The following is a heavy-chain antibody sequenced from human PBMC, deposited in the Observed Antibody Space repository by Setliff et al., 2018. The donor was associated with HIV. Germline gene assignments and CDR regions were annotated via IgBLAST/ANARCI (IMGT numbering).Heavy chain of an antibody. CDR3: AREMAATAHPDDPYFQH. Sequence: GSLRLSCAASGFTFSSYEMNWVRQAPGKGLEWVSYISSSGSTIYFADSVKGRFTISRDNSKNSLYLQMSSLRAEDTAVYYCAREMAATAHPDDPYFQHWGQGTLVTVS. CDR2: ISSSGSTI. J-gene: IGHJ1*01. CDR1: GFTFSSYE. D-gene: IGHD6-13*01. V-gene: IGHV3-48*03.